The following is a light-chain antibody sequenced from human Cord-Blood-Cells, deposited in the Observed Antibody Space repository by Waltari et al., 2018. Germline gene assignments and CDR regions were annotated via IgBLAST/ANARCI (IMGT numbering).Light chain of an antibody. J-gene: IGLJ3*02. CDR3: GTWDSSLSAGV. Sequence: QSVLTQPPSVSAAPGQKVTISCSGSCPNIGNTYVSWYQQLPGTAPKLLIYDNNKRPSGIPDRFPGSKSGTSATLGITGLQTGDEADYYCGTWDSSLSAGVFGGGTKLTVL. CDR1: CPNIGNTY. V-gene: IGLV1-51*01. CDR2: DNN.